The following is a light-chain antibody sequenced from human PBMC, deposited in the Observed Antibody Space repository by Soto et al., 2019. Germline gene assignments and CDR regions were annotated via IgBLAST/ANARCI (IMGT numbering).Light chain of an antibody. CDR3: CLYAGSYTYV. CDR2: DVS. J-gene: IGLJ1*01. CDR1: SSDVGGYNY. V-gene: IGLV2-11*01. Sequence: QSALSQPRSVSGSPGQSVTISCTGTSSDVGGYNYVSWYQQHPGKAPKLMIYDVSKRPSGVPDRFSGSKSGNTASLATSRLQAEDETHYYCCLYAGSYTYVFGTGTKLTVL.